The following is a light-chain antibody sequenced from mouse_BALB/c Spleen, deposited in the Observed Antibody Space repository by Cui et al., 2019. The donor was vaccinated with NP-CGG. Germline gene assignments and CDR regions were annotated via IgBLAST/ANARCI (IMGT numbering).Light chain of an antibody. CDR3: ALWYSNHWV. CDR1: TGAVTTSNY. J-gene: IGLJ1*01. Sequence: QAVVTQEYALTTSPGETVTFTFRSSTGAVTTSNYANWVQEKPDHLFTGLIGGTNNRAPGVPARFSGSLIGDKAALTITGAQTEDEAIYFCALWYSNHWVFGGGTKLTVL. CDR2: GTN. V-gene: IGLV1*01.